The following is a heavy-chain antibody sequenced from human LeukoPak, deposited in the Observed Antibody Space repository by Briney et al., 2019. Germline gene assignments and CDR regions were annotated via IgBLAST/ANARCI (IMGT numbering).Heavy chain of an antibody. CDR3: AREQTDDMDV. Sequence: GGSLRISCAASGFTFSSYGMHWVGEAPGKGREWVAVIWYDGSNKYYADSVKGRFTISRDNSKNTLYLQMNSLRAEDTAVYYCAREQTDDMDVWGQGATVSVSS. J-gene: IGHJ6*02. V-gene: IGHV3-33*01. CDR2: IWYDGSNK. CDR1: GFTFSSYG.